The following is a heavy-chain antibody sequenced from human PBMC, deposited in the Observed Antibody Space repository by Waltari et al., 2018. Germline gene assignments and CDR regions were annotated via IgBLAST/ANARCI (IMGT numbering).Heavy chain of an antibody. CDR3: VTDDPGLGLDV. J-gene: IGHJ6*02. Sequence: EVQLVESGGGLVQPGGSLRLSCAASGFTFTKYWMHWVRQDAGKGLMWVAHIKSEGRSTTYGDSVKGRFTITRDNARDTVYLQMTSLRAEDTAVYFCVTDDPGLGLDVWGQGTTVTVSS. CDR1: GFTFTKYW. CDR2: IKSEGRST. V-gene: IGHV3-74*01. D-gene: IGHD7-27*01.